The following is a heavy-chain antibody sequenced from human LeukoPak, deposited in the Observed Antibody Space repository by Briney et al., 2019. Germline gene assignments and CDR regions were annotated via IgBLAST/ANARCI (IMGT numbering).Heavy chain of an antibody. J-gene: IGHJ5*02. D-gene: IGHD2-2*01. CDR3: AHRERPDCSSTSCSNWFDP. CDR2: IYWSDDK. V-gene: IGHV2-5*01. Sequence: KESGPTLVKPTRTLTLTCTFSGFSLSTSGVGVGWIRQPPGKALEWLALIYWSDDKRYSPSLKSRLTITKDTSKNQVVLTMTNMDPVDTATYYCAHRERPDCSSTSCSNWFDPWGQGTLVTVSS. CDR1: GFSLSTSGVG.